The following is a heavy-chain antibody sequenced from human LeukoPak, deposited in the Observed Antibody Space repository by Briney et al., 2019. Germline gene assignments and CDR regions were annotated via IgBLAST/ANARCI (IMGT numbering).Heavy chain of an antibody. V-gene: IGHV3-23*01. CDR1: AFTFSSYA. Sequence: QPGRSLRLSCATSAFTFSSYAMYWVRQAPGKGLEWVSTVTGSGGGTSYADSVRGRFTISRDNSKNTLYLQMNSLRAEDTAVYYCGKRSSGAYDMWGQGTMVTVSS. CDR2: VTGSGGGT. CDR3: GKRSSGAYDM. D-gene: IGHD5-12*01. J-gene: IGHJ3*02.